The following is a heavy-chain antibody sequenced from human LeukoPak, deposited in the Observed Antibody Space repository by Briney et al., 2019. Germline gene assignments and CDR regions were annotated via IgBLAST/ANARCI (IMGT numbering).Heavy chain of an antibody. CDR1: GFTLSSYE. CDR3: AKDPLHWVETAIIGIHY. Sequence: GGSLRLSCTVSGFTLSSYERSWIRQAPGKGLEWVSSIEYRGGSAYYADSVKGRFTISRDNSENTLFLQMNSLRAEDTALYYCAKDPLHWVETAIIGIHYWGQGALVTVSS. J-gene: IGHJ4*02. CDR2: IEYRGGSA. D-gene: IGHD5-18*01. V-gene: IGHV3-23*01.